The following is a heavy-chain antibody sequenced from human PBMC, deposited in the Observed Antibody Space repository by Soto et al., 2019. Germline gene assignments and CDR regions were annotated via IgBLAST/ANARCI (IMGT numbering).Heavy chain of an antibody. J-gene: IGHJ4*02. CDR2: IWYDGTDK. V-gene: IGHV3-33*01. Sequence: QVELVESGGAVVQPGRSLRLSCEALGFSFSTYAMHWVRRAPGKGLELVSVIWYDGTDKYYADSVKGRFTISRDNFSNTLYLRMSSLRVEDTAVYYCARGAPYSSGWWFDYWGQGTRVTVSS. CDR1: GFSFSTYA. D-gene: IGHD6-19*01. CDR3: ARGAPYSSGWWFDY.